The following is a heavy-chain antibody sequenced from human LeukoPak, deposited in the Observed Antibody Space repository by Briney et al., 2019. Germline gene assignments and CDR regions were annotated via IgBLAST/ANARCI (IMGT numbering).Heavy chain of an antibody. CDR2: MNPNSGNT. J-gene: IGHJ4*02. V-gene: IGHV1-8*03. D-gene: IGHD3-9*01. CDR1: GYTFTSYD. Sequence: ASVKVSCKASGYTFTSYDINWVRQATGQGLEWMGWMNPNSGNTGYAQKFQGRVTITRNTSISTAYMELSSLRSEGTAVYYCARGDYDILTGYPFDYWGQGTLVTVSS. CDR3: ARGDYDILTGYPFDY.